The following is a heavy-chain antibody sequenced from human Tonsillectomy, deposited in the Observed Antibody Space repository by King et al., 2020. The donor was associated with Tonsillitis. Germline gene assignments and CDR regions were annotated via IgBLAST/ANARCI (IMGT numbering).Heavy chain of an antibody. CDR2: INPNSGDT. CDR3: ARDAVVVTPTFLLNWFDP. Sequence: QLVQSGAEVKKPGASVKVSCKASGYTFTGYYIHWVRQAPGQGLEWMGWINPNSGDTNYAQKFQGRVTMTRDTSISTAYMELSSLRSDDTAVYYCARDAVVVTPTFLLNWFDPWGQGTLVTVSS. CDR1: GYTFTGYY. J-gene: IGHJ5*02. D-gene: IGHD2-15*01. V-gene: IGHV1-2*02.